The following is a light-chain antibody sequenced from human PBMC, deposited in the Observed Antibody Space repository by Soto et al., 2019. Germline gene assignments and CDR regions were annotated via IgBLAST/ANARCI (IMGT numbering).Light chain of an antibody. CDR2: EVS. CDR1: QSLLHNNGKTH. J-gene: IGKJ1*01. V-gene: IGKV2-24*01. CDR3: MQATDSPWT. Sequence: DIVVTQTPLSSPVTVGQPASISCRSSQSLLHNNGKTHLNWFQQRPGQPPRLLIYEVSNRFSGVPDRFSGSGTGTDFTLTISRVPPEDVGVYYCMQATDSPWTFGQGTKVDIK.